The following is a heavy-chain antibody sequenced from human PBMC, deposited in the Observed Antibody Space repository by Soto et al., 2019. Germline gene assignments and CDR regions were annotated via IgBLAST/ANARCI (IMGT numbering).Heavy chain of an antibody. CDR1: GFTVSSNY. Sequence: GSLRLSCAASGFTVSSNYMSWVRQAPGKGLEWVSVIYSGGSTYYADSVKGRFTISRDNSKNTLYLQMNSLRAEDTAVYYFAIDRGWSGYSYGSRQYGMDVWGKGTTVTVSS. CDR2: IYSGGST. J-gene: IGHJ6*04. D-gene: IGHD5-18*01. V-gene: IGHV3-53*01. CDR3: AIDRGWSGYSYGSRQYGMDV.